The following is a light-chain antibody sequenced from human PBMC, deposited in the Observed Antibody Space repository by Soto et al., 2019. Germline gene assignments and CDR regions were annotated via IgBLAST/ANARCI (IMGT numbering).Light chain of an antibody. Sequence: EIALTQSPGTLHLSPGERATLSCRARQSVSSSYLAGYQQKPGQAPRLLIYGAFSRATGIPDRFSGSGSGTDFPLSIIRLESEDFAVYYCQQYGSSPLTFGGGTKVQIK. CDR2: GAF. CDR1: QSVSSSY. CDR3: QQYGSSPLT. V-gene: IGKV3-20*01. J-gene: IGKJ4*01.